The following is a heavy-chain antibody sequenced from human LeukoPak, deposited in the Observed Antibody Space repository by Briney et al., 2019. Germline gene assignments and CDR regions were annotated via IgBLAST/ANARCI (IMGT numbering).Heavy chain of an antibody. D-gene: IGHD1-26*01. V-gene: IGHV4-34*01. CDR1: GGSFSDYY. CDR2: INHSGST. CDR3: ASAATSGTYNFDS. Sequence: PSETLSLTCAVYGGSFSDYYWSWIRQPPGKGLEWIGEINHSGSTNYKPSLKSRFTISVDTSKNQFSLRLTSVTAADTAVYYCASAATSGTYNFDSWGQGTLVTVSS. J-gene: IGHJ4*02.